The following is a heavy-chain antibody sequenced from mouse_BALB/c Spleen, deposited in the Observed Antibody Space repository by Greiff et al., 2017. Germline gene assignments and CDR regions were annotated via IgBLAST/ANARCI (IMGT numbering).Heavy chain of an antibody. D-gene: IGHD2-3*01. J-gene: IGHJ3*01. CDR1: GYTFTSYY. Sequence: VQRVESGAELVKPGASVKLSCKASGYTFTSYYMYWVKQRPGQGLEWIGEINPSNGGTNFNEKFKSKATLTVDKSSSTAYIQLSSLTSEDSAVYYCTRDDGYYWFAYWGQGTLVTVSA. CDR3: TRDDGYYWFAY. CDR2: INPSNGGT. V-gene: IGHV1S81*02.